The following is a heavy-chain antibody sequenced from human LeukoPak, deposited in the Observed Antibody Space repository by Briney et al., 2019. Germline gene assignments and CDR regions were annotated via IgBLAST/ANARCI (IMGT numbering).Heavy chain of an antibody. V-gene: IGHV3-11*06. CDR2: ISSSSSYM. CDR1: GFTFSDYY. D-gene: IGHD6-6*01. Sequence: PGGSLRLSCAASGFTFSDYYMSWIRQAPGKGLEWVSYISSSSSYMYYADSVKGRFTISRDNAKNSLYLQMDSLRAEDTAVYYCARMGLLYSSSAEAFEYWDQGTLVTVSS. CDR3: ARMGLLYSSSAEAFEY. J-gene: IGHJ4*02.